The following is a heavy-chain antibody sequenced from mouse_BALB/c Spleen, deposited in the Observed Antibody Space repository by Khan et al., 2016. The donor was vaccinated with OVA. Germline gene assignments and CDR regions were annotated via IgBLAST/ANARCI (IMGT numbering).Heavy chain of an antibody. V-gene: IGHV2-9*02. CDR2: IWACGST. D-gene: IGHD2-1*01. CDR3: ARYYGNYGWYFDV. CDR1: GFSLATYG. J-gene: IGHJ1*01. Sequence: QVQLKESGPGLVAPSQSLSITCTVSGFSLATYGVHWVRQPPGKGLEWLGVIWACGSTNYNSALMSRLSISKDNSKSQVFLNMNSLQTDDTAMYYCARYYGNYGWYFDVWGAGTTVTVSS.